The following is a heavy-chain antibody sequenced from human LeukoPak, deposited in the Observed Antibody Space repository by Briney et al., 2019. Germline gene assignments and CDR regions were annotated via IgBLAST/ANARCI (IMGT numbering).Heavy chain of an antibody. CDR2: IYYGGST. J-gene: IGHJ2*01. V-gene: IGHV4-59*01. CDR3: ARAETGVVFDL. D-gene: IGHD7-27*01. Sequence: PSETLSLTCAVYGGSFSGYYWSWIRQPPGKGLEWIGYIYYGGSTNYNPSLKSRVTISVDTSKNQFSLKLSSVTAADTAVYYCARAETGVVFDLWGRGTLVTVSS. CDR1: GGSFSGYY.